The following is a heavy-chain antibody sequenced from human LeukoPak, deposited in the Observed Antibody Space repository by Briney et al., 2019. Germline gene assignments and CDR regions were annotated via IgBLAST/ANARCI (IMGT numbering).Heavy chain of an antibody. V-gene: IGHV3-48*04. CDR1: GFTFSTYS. J-gene: IGHJ4*02. CDR2: ISGGSTTI. D-gene: IGHD1-26*01. Sequence: GGSLRLSCAASGFTFSTYSMNWVRQAPGKGREWGSYISGGSTTIYYADSVKGRFTISRDNAKNSLYLQMKSVRAEDTAIYYCASPRVGGWGRGNLVTVSS. CDR3: ASPRVGG.